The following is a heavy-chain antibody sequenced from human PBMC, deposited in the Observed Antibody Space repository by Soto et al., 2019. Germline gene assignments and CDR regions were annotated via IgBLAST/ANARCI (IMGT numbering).Heavy chain of an antibody. CDR2: IDWDDDK. D-gene: IGHD6-13*01. V-gene: IGHV2-70*17. CDR1: GFSLSTGGMC. Sequence: SGPTLVNPTQTLTLTCTVSGFSLSTGGMCVSWIRQPPGKALEWLARIDWDDDKFYGTSLKTRLTISKDTSKNQVILTMFNMGPVDTATYYCARTAATDTWYYFDYWGQGTRVTVSS. J-gene: IGHJ4*02. CDR3: ARTAATDTWYYFDY.